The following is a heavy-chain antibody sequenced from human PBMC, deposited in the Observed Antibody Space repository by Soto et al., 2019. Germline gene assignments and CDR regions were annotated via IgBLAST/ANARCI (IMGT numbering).Heavy chain of an antibody. D-gene: IGHD1-26*01. V-gene: IGHV4-59*01. CDR3: ARISGSYPLALFDP. Sequence: SETLSLTCTVSGGSISSYYWSWIRQPPGKGLEWIGYIYYSGSTNYNPSLKSRVTISVDTSKNQFSLKLSSVTAGDTAVYYCARISGSYPLALFDPCGQGTLVIVSS. J-gene: IGHJ5*02. CDR2: IYYSGST. CDR1: GGSISSYY.